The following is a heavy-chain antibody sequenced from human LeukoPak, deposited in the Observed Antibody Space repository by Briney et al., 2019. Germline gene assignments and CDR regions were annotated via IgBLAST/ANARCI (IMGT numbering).Heavy chain of an antibody. CDR1: GFSFTTHA. J-gene: IGHJ4*02. D-gene: IGHD3-10*01. CDR2: ISGSGGST. CDR3: ARNLHYSADF. Sequence: GGSLRLSCVASGFSFTTHAMGWVRQAPGKGLEWVSHISGSGGSTKYSGSMKGRFTISRDNAKNTLYLQMNSLRAEDTAVYYCARNLHYSADFWGQGTLVTVSS. V-gene: IGHV3-23*01.